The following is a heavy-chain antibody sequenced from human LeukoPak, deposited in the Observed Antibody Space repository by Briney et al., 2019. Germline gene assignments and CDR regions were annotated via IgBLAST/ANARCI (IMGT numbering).Heavy chain of an antibody. CDR2: ISASRRS. CDR3: AREFDS. V-gene: IGHV4-61*02. J-gene: IGHJ4*02. CDR1: GGSISSGDYY. Sequence: SQTLSLTCTVSGGSISSGDYYWRWIRQPAGKGLEWIGRISASRRSNYNPSLKSRLTISIDTSKNQFSLMLSSVTATDTAVYYCAREFDSRGQGTLVTVSS.